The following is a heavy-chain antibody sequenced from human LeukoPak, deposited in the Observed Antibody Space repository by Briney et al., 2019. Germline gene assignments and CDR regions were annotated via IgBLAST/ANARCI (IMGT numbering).Heavy chain of an antibody. CDR1: GGSITSYY. J-gene: IGHJ4*02. CDR3: ARGFRGPNFDY. V-gene: IGHV4-59*01. CDR2: IYYSGST. D-gene: IGHD3-10*01. Sequence: SETLSLTCTVSGGSITSYYWSWIRQPPGKGLEWTGYIYYSGSTNYNPSLKSRVTISIDTSRNQVSLKLNSVTAADTAVYYCARGFRGPNFDYWGQGTLVTVSP.